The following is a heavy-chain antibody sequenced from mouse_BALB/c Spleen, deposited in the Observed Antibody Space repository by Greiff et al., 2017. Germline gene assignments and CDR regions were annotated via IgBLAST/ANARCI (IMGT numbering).Heavy chain of an antibody. D-gene: IGHD2-12*01. CDR2: ISSGGSYT. CDR3: TREGYSSWFAY. CDR1: GFTFSSYT. J-gene: IGHJ3*01. V-gene: IGHV5-6-4*01. Sequence: DVKLVESGGGLVKPGGSLKLSCAASGFTFSSYTMSWVRQTPEKRLEWVATISSGGSYTYYPDSVKGRFTISRDNAKNTLYLQMSSLKSEDTAMYYCTREGYSSWFAYWGQGTLVTVSA.